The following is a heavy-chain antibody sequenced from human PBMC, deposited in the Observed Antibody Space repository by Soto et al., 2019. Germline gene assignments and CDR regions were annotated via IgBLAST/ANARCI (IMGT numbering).Heavy chain of an antibody. Sequence: QVQLVESGGGVVQPGRSLRLTCAASGFTLSSYGMHWVRQAPGKGLEWVAVIWYDGSNKYYADSVKGRFTISRDNSKNTLYLQMHSLRAEDTAVYYCARDIVYSSSWYPHYYYYGMDVWGQGTTVTVSS. J-gene: IGHJ6*02. V-gene: IGHV3-33*01. CDR2: IWYDGSNK. CDR1: GFTLSSYG. CDR3: ARDIVYSSSWYPHYYYYGMDV. D-gene: IGHD6-13*01.